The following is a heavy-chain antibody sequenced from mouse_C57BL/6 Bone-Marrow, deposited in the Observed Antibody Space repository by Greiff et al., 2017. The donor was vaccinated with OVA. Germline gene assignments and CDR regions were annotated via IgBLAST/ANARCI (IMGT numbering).Heavy chain of an antibody. D-gene: IGHD2-1*01. J-gene: IGHJ4*01. V-gene: IGHV1-26*01. Sequence: VQLLQSGPELVKPGASVKISCKASGYTFTDYYMNWVKQSHGKSLEWIGDINPSNGGTSYNQKFKGKATLTVDKASSTAYMELRSLTSEDSAVXYCARNYRYDAIDYWGQGTSVTVSS. CDR1: GYTFTDYY. CDR2: INPSNGGT. CDR3: ARNYRYDAIDY.